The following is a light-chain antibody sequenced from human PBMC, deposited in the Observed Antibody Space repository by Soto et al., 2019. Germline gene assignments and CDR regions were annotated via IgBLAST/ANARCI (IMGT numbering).Light chain of an antibody. CDR1: GGHSSYA. J-gene: IGLJ2*01. CDR3: QTWGTGIHVV. Sequence: QSVLTQSPSASASLGASVKLTCTLSGGHSSYAIAWHQQQPEKGPRYLMKLNSDGSHSKGDGIPDRFSGSSSGAERYLTISNLQSEDEADYYCQTWGTGIHVVFGGGTKVTVL. CDR2: LNSDGSH. V-gene: IGLV4-69*01.